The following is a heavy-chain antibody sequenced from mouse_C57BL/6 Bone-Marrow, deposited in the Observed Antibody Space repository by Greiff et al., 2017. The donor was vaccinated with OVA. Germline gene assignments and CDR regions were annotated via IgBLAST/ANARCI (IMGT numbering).Heavy chain of an antibody. CDR1: GFSLTSYA. V-gene: IGHV2-9-1*01. Sequence: QVQLKQSGPGLVAPSQSLSITCTVSGFSLTSYAISWVRQPPGKGLAWLGVIWTGGGTNYNSALKSRLSISKDNSKRHVFLKMNRLQTDDTARNYCARKRDYSNHWYFDGWGTGTTVTVSS. D-gene: IGHD2-5*01. CDR2: IWTGGGT. J-gene: IGHJ1*03. CDR3: ARKRDYSNHWYFDG.